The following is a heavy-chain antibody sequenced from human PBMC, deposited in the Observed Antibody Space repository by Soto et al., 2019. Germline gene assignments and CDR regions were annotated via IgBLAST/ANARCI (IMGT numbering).Heavy chain of an antibody. J-gene: IGHJ4*02. D-gene: IGHD1-1*01. CDR3: ARGRYGDY. CDR2: ISAHNGNT. V-gene: IGHV1-18*01. CDR1: GYDFTTYG. Sequence: QVHLVQSGAEVKKPGASVKVSCKGSGYDFTTYGITWVRQAPGQGLDGMAWISAHNGNTDYAQKLQGRVTVTRDTSTSTAYMELRSLRSDDTAVYYCARGRYGDYWGQGALVTFSS.